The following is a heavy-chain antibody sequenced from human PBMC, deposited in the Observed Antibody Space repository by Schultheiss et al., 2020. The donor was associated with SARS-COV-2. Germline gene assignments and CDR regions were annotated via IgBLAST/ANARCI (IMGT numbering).Heavy chain of an antibody. CDR1: GGSFSGYY. Sequence: SETLSLTCAVYGGSFSGYYWSWIRQHPGKGLEWIGYIYYSGNTYYNPSLKSRVTISVDTSKNQFSLKLSSVTAADTAVYYCARSGGSYYYGMDVWGQGTTVTVSS. V-gene: IGHV4-34*01. CDR2: IYYSGNT. J-gene: IGHJ6*02. D-gene: IGHD2-15*01. CDR3: ARSGGSYYYGMDV.